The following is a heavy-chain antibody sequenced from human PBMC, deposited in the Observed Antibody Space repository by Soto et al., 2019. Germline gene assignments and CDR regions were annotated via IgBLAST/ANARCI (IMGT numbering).Heavy chain of an antibody. J-gene: IGHJ4*02. Sequence: EVQLVESGEGLVQPGGSLRLSCAASGFTFSNYAMHWVRQAPGKGLEYVSAISSGGGNTYYPDSVKGRFTISRDNSKNTMYLQMGSLRAEDMAVYYCARVGSGGYYDFWGQGILVTVSS. CDR1: GFTFSNYA. V-gene: IGHV3-64*02. D-gene: IGHD3-22*01. CDR2: ISSGGGNT. CDR3: ARVGSGGYYDF.